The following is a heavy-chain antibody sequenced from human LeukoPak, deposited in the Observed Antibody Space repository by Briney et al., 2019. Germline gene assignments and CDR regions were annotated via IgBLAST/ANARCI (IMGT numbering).Heavy chain of an antibody. D-gene: IGHD6-13*01. CDR1: GGSFSGYY. V-gene: IGHV4-34*01. CDR3: ARGRIAAAGWARNWFDP. J-gene: IGHJ5*02. Sequence: PSETLSLTCAVYGGSFSGYYWSWIRQPPGKGLEWIGEINHSGSTNYNPSLKSRVTISVDTSKNQFSLKLSSVTAADTAAYYCARGRIAAAGWARNWFDPWGQGTLVTVSS. CDR2: INHSGST.